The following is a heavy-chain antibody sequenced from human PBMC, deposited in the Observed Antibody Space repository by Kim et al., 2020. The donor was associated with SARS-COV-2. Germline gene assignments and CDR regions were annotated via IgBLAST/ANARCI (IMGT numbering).Heavy chain of an antibody. D-gene: IGHD6-13*01. CDR1: GFTFSTCA. CDR3: AKHIVATATYQFYGMDV. J-gene: IGHJ6*02. CDR2: VSGSGGST. V-gene: IGHV3-23*01. Sequence: GGSLRLSCAASGFTFSTCAISWVRQAPGKGLEWVSAVSGSGGSTYYADSVKGRFTIARDNSKNTLYLQMDRLRAEDTAVYYCAKHIVATATYQFYGMDVWGQGTTVIVSS.